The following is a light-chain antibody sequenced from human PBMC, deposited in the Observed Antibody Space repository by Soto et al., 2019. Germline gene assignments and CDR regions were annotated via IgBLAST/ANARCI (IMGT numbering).Light chain of an antibody. CDR3: QQYGSSPMYT. CDR2: GAS. CDR1: QSLSSY. J-gene: IGKJ2*01. V-gene: IGKV3-20*01. Sequence: EIVFTQSPATLSLSPGERATLSCRASQSLSSYLAWYQQKPGQAPRLLIYGASSRATGIPDRFSGSGSGTDFTLTISRLEPEDFAVYYCQQYGSSPMYTFGQGTKVDIK.